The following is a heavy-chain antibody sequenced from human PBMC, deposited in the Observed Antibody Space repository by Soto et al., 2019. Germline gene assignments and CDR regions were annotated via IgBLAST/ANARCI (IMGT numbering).Heavy chain of an antibody. J-gene: IGHJ4*02. CDR1: GFTLSDST. CDR2: IRSKANNYAT. CDR3: TRHGPETVNYFDY. V-gene: IGHV3-73*01. Sequence: GGSLRLSCAASGFTLSDSTMEWVRQASGKGLEWVGRIRSKANNYATTYIASVKGRFTISRDDSKNTAYLQMNSLKTEDTAIYYCTRHGPETVNYFDYWGQGILVTVSS. D-gene: IGHD4-4*01.